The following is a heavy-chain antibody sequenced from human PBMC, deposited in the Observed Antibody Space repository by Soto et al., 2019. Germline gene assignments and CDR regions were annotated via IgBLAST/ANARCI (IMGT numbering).Heavy chain of an antibody. V-gene: IGHV4-31*03. CDR3: TRGPAMIR. Sequence: QVQLQESGPGLVKPSQTLSLTCTVSGVSISSGGYYWSLIRQHPAKGLESIGNIYYGGSTYYHPFLKRRGTISVDTSKTQFSLKLSSVTAAVTAVYYWTRGPAMIRWGQGALVTVSS. D-gene: IGHD3-22*01. CDR2: IYYGGST. J-gene: IGHJ4*02. CDR1: GVSISSGGYY.